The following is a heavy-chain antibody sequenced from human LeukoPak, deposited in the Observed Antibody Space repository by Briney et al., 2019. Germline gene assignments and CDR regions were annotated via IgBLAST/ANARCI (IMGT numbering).Heavy chain of an antibody. CDR1: GFTLNTFG. J-gene: IGHJ4*02. CDR3: ARDLYDFWSGCLDY. CDR2: ISSSSSYI. V-gene: IGHV3-21*01. D-gene: IGHD3-3*01. Sequence: GGSLRLSCAASGFTLNTFGLTWVRQAPGKGLEWVSSISSSSSYIYYADSVKGRFTISRDNAKNSLYLQMNSLRAEDTAVYYCARDLYDFWSGCLDYWGQGTLVTVSS.